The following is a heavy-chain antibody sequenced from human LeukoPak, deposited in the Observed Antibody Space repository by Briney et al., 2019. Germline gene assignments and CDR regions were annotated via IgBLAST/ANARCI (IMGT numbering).Heavy chain of an antibody. D-gene: IGHD6-19*01. CDR3: ERDWAPGSSSGPSGVFDY. CDR1: GFTFSSYA. Sequence: GRSLRLSCAASGFTFSSYAMHWVRQSPGKGLEVVAVISYDGSNKYYADSVKGRFTISRDNSTHTLYLQMNSLRAEDTAVYYCERDWAPGSSSGPSGVFDYWGQGTLVTVSS. V-gene: IGHV3-30*04. CDR2: ISYDGSNK. J-gene: IGHJ4*02.